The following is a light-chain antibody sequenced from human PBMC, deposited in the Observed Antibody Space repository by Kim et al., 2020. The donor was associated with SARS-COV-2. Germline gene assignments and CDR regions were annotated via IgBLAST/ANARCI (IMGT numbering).Light chain of an antibody. CDR3: HQNRGVPYT. V-gene: IGKV6-21*02. CDR2: YAS. J-gene: IGKJ2*01. Sequence: IGSSLHWYQQKPDQSPKLLIKYASQSISGVPSRFSGSGSGTDFTLTINSLEPEDAATYYCHQNRGVPYTFGQGTKLEI. CDR1: IGSS.